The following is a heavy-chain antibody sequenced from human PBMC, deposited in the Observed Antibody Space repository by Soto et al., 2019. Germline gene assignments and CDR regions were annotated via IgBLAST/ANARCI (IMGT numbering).Heavy chain of an antibody. Sequence: PSETLSLTCTVSGGSISSGGYYWSWIRQHPGKGLEWIGYIYYSGSTYYNPSLKSRVTISVDTSKNQFSLKLSSVTAADTAVYYCAGCGYSYGCDYWGQGTLVTVSS. V-gene: IGHV4-31*03. CDR1: GGSISSGGYY. J-gene: IGHJ4*02. CDR2: IYYSGST. D-gene: IGHD5-18*01. CDR3: AGCGYSYGCDY.